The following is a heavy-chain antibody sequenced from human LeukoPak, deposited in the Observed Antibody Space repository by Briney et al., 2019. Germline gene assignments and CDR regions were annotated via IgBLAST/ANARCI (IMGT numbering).Heavy chain of an antibody. CDR1: GGSFSGYY. V-gene: IGHV4-34*01. D-gene: IGHD3-22*01. CDR2: INHSGST. CDR3: ERSHPYYYDSSGYYRN. Sequence: ASETLSLTCAVYGGSFSGYYWSWIRQPPGKGLEWIGEINHSGSTNYNPSLKSRVTISVDTSKNQFSLKLSSVTAADTAVYYCERSHPYYYDSSGYYRNWGQGTLVTVSS. J-gene: IGHJ4*02.